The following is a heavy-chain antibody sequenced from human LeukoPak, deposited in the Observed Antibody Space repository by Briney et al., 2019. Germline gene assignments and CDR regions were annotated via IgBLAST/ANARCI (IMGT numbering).Heavy chain of an antibody. CDR2: ISGSGGST. V-gene: IGHV3-23*01. CDR3: ANLYGYIDY. J-gene: IGHJ4*02. CDR1: GFTFSSYA. D-gene: IGHD5-18*01. Sequence: GGSLRLSCAASGFTFSSYAMSGVRQAPGKGLEWVSAISGSGGSTYYADSVKGRFTISRDNSKNTLYLQMNSLRAEDTAIYYCANLYGYIDYWGQGTLVTVSS.